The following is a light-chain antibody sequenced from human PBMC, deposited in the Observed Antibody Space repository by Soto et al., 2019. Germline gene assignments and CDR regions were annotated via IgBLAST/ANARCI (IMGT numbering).Light chain of an antibody. V-gene: IGKV3-15*01. CDR3: QQYNNWPFT. J-gene: IGKJ2*01. Sequence: EIVMTQSPATLSVSPGERATLSCRASQSLSSNLAWYQQKPGQAPRLLIYGASTRATGIPARFSGSESGTEFTLTISSLQSEDFAVYYCQQYNNWPFTFGQGTKVDIK. CDR1: QSLSSN. CDR2: GAS.